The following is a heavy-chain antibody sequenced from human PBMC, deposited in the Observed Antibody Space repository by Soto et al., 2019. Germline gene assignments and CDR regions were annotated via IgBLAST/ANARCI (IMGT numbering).Heavy chain of an antibody. Sequence: PSETLSLTWTVSGGSSSSYYWSWIRQPPGKGLEWIGYIYYSGSTNYNPSLKSRVTISVDTSKNQFSLKLSSVTAADTAVYYCARRYGSSFDYWGQGILVTVSS. J-gene: IGHJ4*02. D-gene: IGHD6-13*01. CDR2: IYYSGST. CDR1: GGSSSSYY. V-gene: IGHV4-59*08. CDR3: ARRYGSSFDY.